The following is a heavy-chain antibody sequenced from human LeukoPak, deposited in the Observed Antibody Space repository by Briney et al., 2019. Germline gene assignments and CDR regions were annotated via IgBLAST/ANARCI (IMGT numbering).Heavy chain of an antibody. D-gene: IGHD3-10*01. CDR3: ASGGSGSFGAFEFDY. J-gene: IGHJ4*02. CDR2: ISGQHGKT. Sequence: VASVKVSCKASGYTFNTYGVIWVRQAPGKGFEWLGWISGQHGKTTYPQKFQDRVRMTTDTSTSTAYMELRSLTSDDTGVYFWASGGSGSFGAFEFDYWGQGTLVTVSS. V-gene: IGHV1-18*01. CDR1: GYTFNTYG.